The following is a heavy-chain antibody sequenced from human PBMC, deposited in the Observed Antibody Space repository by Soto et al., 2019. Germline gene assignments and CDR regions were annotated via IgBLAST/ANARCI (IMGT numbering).Heavy chain of an antibody. CDR3: PSSLLWPLDLNY. V-gene: IGHV3-7*01. D-gene: IGHD2-21*02. Sequence: VGPRILCAAASGFTFSTYGGSWVRQSPGKGLEWVANMQADGSETYYVDSVKGRLPISRENAKTSLYLQMNSLRAEDTAVYYCPSSLLWPLDLNYWGQGTLVTVSS. CDR1: GFTFSTYG. CDR2: MQADGSET. J-gene: IGHJ4*02.